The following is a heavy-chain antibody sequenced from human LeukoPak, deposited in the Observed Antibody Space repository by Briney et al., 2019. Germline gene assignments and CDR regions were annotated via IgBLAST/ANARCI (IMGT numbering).Heavy chain of an antibody. D-gene: IGHD3-22*01. CDR3: ARSGSPFNYDSSGELAH. V-gene: IGHV1-69*13. CDR2: IIPIFGTA. J-gene: IGHJ4*02. Sequence: GASVKVSCKASGGTFSSYAISWVRQAPGQGLEWMGGIIPIFGTANYAQKFQGRVTITADESTSTAYMELSSLRSEDTAVYYCARSGSPFNYDSSGELAHWGQGTLVTVSS. CDR1: GGTFSSYA.